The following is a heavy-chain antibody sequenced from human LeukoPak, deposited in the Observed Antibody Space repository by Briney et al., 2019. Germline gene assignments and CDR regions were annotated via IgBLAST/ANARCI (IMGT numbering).Heavy chain of an antibody. Sequence: ASVKVSCKASGYMFTGHYMHWVRQAPGQGLEWMGWINPNSGGTNYAQKFQGRVTMTRDTSISTAYMELSSLRSGDTAVYYCARVTEHTAMVHWYFDLWGRGTLVTV. J-gene: IGHJ2*01. CDR3: ARVTEHTAMVHWYFDL. CDR2: INPNSGGT. D-gene: IGHD5-18*01. V-gene: IGHV1-2*02. CDR1: GYMFTGHY.